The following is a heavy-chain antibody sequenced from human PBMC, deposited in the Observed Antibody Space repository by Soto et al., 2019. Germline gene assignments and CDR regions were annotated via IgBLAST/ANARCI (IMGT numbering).Heavy chain of an antibody. CDR1: GFTFGAFG. CDR3: AKLSEDPDSWSYSDS. V-gene: IGHV3-23*01. J-gene: IGHJ4*02. CDR2: ISGRGDSK. D-gene: IGHD1-26*01. Sequence: WGSLRLSCAASGFTFGAFGMIWVRQATGKGLEWVSAISGRGDSKYYADSVKGRFTMSRDNSKNTLYLQMSSLRAEDTAVYYCAKLSEDPDSWSYSDSWGQGTLVTVSS.